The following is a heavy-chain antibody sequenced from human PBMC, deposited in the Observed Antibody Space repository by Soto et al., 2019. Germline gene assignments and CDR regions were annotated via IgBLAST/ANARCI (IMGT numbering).Heavy chain of an antibody. CDR2: VWCDGSKK. Sequence: QVQVVESGGGVVQPGRSLRLSCAASGFTFSTYGMHWVRQAPGKGLEWVALVWCDGSKKYYADSVKGRFTISRDNSKDTLHLQINSLRAEDTAVYYCVRVFDTYYFDLWGQGTLVTVST. J-gene: IGHJ4*02. CDR3: VRVFDTYYFDL. D-gene: IGHD3-9*01. V-gene: IGHV3-33*01. CDR1: GFTFSTYG.